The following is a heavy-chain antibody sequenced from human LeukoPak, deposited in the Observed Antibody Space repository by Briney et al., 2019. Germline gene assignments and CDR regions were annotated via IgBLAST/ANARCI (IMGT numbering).Heavy chain of an antibody. Sequence: SETLSLTCTVSGGSISSFYWSWVRQSPGKGLEWIGYIYYIGSTNYNPSLKSRVTMSLDTSKNKFSLKLNSVTAADTAIYYCASADPRDGYRSDYWGQGTLVTVFS. D-gene: IGHD5-24*01. CDR2: IYYIGST. V-gene: IGHV4-59*01. J-gene: IGHJ4*02. CDR3: ASADPRDGYRSDY. CDR1: GGSISSFY.